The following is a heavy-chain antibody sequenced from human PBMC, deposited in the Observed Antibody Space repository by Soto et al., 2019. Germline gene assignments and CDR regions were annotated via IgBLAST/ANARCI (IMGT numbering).Heavy chain of an antibody. V-gene: IGHV4-39*01. CDR3: ARQSGDTAAGDYRYGMDV. CDR2: IYYSGST. CDR1: GGSMSSSSYY. Sequence: SETLSLTCTVSGGSMSSSSYYWGWIRQPPGKGLEWIGSIYYSGSTYYNPSLKSRVTISVDTSKNQFSLKLSSVTAADMAVYYCARQSGDTAAGDYRYGMDVWTQGTTVPVCS. D-gene: IGHD6-13*01. J-gene: IGHJ6*01.